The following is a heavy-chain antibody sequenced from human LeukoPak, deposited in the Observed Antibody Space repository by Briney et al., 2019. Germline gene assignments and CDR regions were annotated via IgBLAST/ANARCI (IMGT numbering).Heavy chain of an antibody. CDR3: TRDIATGYYYYYGMDV. CDR2: ISGSSSYT. J-gene: IGHJ6*04. Sequence: GGSLRLSCAASGFTFSDYYMSWIRQAPGKGLEWVSYISGSSSYTNYADSVKGRFTISRDSAKNSLYLQMNSLRAEDTAVYYCTRDIATGYYYYYGMDVWGKGTTVTVSS. CDR1: GFTFSDYY. D-gene: IGHD6-13*01. V-gene: IGHV3-11*06.